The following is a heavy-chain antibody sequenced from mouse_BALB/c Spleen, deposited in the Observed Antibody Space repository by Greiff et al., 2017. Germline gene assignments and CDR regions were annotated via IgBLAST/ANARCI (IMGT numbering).Heavy chain of an antibody. J-gene: IGHJ3*01. D-gene: IGHD2-14*01. CDR1: GYTFTSYY. V-gene: IGHV1S81*02. CDR3: TRNRYEGAWFAD. Sequence: VQLQQSGAELVKPGASVKLSCKASGYTFTSYYMSWVKQRPGQGLEWIGEINPSNGGTNFNEKFKSKATLTVDKSSSTAYMQLSSLTSEDSAVYYGTRNRYEGAWFADWGQGTLVTVSA. CDR2: INPSNGGT.